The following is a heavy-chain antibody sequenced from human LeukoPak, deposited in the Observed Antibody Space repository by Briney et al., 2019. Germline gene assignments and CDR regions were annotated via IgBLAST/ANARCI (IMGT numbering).Heavy chain of an antibody. CDR2: INPSGGST. CDR1: GYTFTSYY. J-gene: IGHJ4*02. Sequence: GASVKVSCTASGYTFTSYYMHWVRQAPGQGLEWMGIINPSGGSTSYAQKFQGRVTMTRDTSTSTVYMELSSLRSEDTAVYYCATDSPAPPYYDILTGELDYWGQGTLVTVSS. V-gene: IGHV1-46*01. D-gene: IGHD3-9*01. CDR3: ATDSPAPPYYDILTGELDY.